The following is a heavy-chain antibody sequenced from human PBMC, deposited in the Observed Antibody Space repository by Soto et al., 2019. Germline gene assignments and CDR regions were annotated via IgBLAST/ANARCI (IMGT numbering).Heavy chain of an antibody. CDR3: ARQIYDSDTGPNFQYYFDS. J-gene: IGHJ4*02. V-gene: IGHV5-10-1*01. D-gene: IGHD3-22*01. Sequence: PGESLKISCKGSGYSFAGYWITWVRQKPGKGLEWMGRIDPSSSQTYYSPSFRGHVTIPVTKSITTVFLQWSSLRASDTAMYYCARQIYDSDTGPNFQYYFDSWGQGTPVTVSS. CDR1: GYSFAGYW. CDR2: IDPSSSQT.